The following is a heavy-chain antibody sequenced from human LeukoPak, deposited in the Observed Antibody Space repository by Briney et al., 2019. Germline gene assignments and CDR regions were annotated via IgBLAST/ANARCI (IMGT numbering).Heavy chain of an antibody. J-gene: IGHJ4*02. CDR2: ISWDGSVS. Sequence: PGRSLRLSCAASGFTFSSYGMHWVRQAPGKGLEWVAVISWDGSVSHYADSVKGRIAISRDNSKRTMYLQMSNLRAEDTAVYYCVKELGSTLVRDSSRFFGSWGQGTLVTVSS. CDR1: GFTFSSYG. V-gene: IGHV3-30*18. D-gene: IGHD3-10*01. CDR3: VKELGSTLVRDSSRFFGS.